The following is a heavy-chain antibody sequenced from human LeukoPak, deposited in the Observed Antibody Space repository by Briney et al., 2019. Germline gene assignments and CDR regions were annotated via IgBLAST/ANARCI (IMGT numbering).Heavy chain of an antibody. J-gene: IGHJ6*03. Sequence: GRSLRLSCAASGFTFSSYAMHWVRQAPGKGLEWVAVISYDGSNKYYADSVKGRFTISRDNSKNTLYLQMNSLRAEDTAVYYCARGQLPKDYYYYYMDVWGKGTTVTVSS. CDR1: GFTFSSYA. V-gene: IGHV3-30-3*01. D-gene: IGHD2-2*01. CDR3: ARGQLPKDYYYYYMDV. CDR2: ISYDGSNK.